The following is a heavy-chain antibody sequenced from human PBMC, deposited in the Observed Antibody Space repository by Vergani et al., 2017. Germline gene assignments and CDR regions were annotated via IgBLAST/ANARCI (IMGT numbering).Heavy chain of an antibody. D-gene: IGHD3-16*01. V-gene: IGHV3-21*01. J-gene: IGHJ3*01. CDR2: ISGNNDDV. CDR3: VIDVRVLLT. Sequence: EVQLLESGGDLVQPGGSLRLSCAASGFTFIMHAMSWVRQAPGKGLEWVSSISGNNDDVYYADSVKGRFTISRDNAKNSLYLDMSSLRAEDTAVYYCVIDVRVLLTWGQGTLVAVSS. CDR1: GFTFIMHA.